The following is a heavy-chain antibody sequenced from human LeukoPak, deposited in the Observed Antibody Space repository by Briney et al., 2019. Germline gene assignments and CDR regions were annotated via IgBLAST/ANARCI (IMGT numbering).Heavy chain of an antibody. J-gene: IGHJ6*02. CDR3: ARVRRHGLLWFGESNYYYGMDV. D-gene: IGHD3-10*01. CDR2: IYYSGST. CDR1: GGSISSSSYY. V-gene: IGHV4-39*07. Sequence: PSETLSLTCTVSGGSISSSSYYWGWIRQPPGKGLEWIGSIYYSGSTYYNPSLKSRVTISVDTSKNQFSLKLSSVTAADTAVYYCARVRRHGLLWFGESNYYYGMDVWGQGTTVTVSS.